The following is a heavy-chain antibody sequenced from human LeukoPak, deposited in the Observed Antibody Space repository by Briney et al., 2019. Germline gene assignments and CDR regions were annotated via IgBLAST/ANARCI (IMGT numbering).Heavy chain of an antibody. CDR3: ARLGLSIAARPKENPRAI. Sequence: SETLSLTCAVYGGSFSGYYWSWIRQPPGKGLEWIGEINHSGSTNYNPSLKSRVTISVDTSKNQFSLKLSSVTAADTAVYYCARLGLSIAARPKENPRAIWGQGTLVTVSS. D-gene: IGHD6-6*01. CDR1: GGSFSGYY. J-gene: IGHJ4*02. V-gene: IGHV4-34*01. CDR2: INHSGST.